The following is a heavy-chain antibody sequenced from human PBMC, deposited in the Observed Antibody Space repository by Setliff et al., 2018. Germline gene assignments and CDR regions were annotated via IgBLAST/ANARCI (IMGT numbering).Heavy chain of an antibody. CDR2: IFYSDTA. Sequence: SETLSLTCTVSGGSIGPHYWSWIRQAPGKGLEWIGHIFYSDTAKYNPSLESRAAISVDSSKNQFSLKLRSVTAADTAVYYCASNRATVIRGVTSFFYYYMDVWGGGTTVTVSS. V-gene: IGHV4-59*11. J-gene: IGHJ6*03. CDR1: GGSIGPHY. D-gene: IGHD3-10*01. CDR3: ASNRATVIRGVTSFFYYYMDV.